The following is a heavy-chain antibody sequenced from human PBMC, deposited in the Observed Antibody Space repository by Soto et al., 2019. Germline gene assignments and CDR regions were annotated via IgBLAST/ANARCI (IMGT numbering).Heavy chain of an antibody. Sequence: GGSLRLSCAASGFTSSRQAITWVRQAPGKGLEWVSAISLSGKTYYSNSVKGRFTISRDTPENTVYLQMNTLRAEDTGVYFSVRGYCTTSPCSGDFQFWGQGTLVTVSS. D-gene: IGHD2-15*01. CDR3: VRGYCTTSPCSGDFQF. CDR1: GFTSSRQA. V-gene: IGHV3-23*01. CDR2: ISLSGKT. J-gene: IGHJ1*01.